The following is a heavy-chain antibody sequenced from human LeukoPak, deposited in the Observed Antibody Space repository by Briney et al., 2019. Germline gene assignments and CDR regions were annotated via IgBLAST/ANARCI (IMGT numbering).Heavy chain of an antibody. V-gene: IGHV4-30-4*01. CDR2: IHHSGFT. J-gene: IGHJ4*02. CDR1: GDSISDGDCY. Sequence: SETLSLTCTVSGDSISDGDCYWAWVRQPPGESLEWIAYIHHSGFTKYNPSLQSRVSIAVDTSKNQFSLKLSSVTAADTALYYCATYNHRGYYNSGSFPFDYWGQGTLVTVSS. D-gene: IGHD3-10*01. CDR3: ATYNHRGYYNSGSFPFDY.